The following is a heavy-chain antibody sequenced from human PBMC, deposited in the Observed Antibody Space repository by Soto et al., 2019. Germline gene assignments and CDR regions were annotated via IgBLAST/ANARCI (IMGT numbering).Heavy chain of an antibody. CDR3: VRRVSGNYDY. CDR1: RFTFSSYD. CDR2: ISSNGGTT. D-gene: IGHD1-7*01. V-gene: IGHV3-64*01. Sequence: EVQLAESGGGMVQPGGSLRLSCVASRFTFSSYDMNWVRQAPGKGLEYVSSISSNGGTTYYGNSVKGRFTISRDNSKNTLYLQMGSLRAEDMAVYYCVRRVSGNYDYWGQGTLVTVS. J-gene: IGHJ4*02.